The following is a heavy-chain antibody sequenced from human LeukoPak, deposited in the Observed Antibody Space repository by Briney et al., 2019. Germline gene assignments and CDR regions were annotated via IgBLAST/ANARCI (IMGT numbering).Heavy chain of an antibody. Sequence: GGSLRLSCAASGFTVTNNYMNWVRQAPGKGLEWVSSISSSSSYIYYADSVKGRFTISRDNAKNSLYLQMNSLRAEDTAVYYCARDRDIVVVPAAIGGYYYGMDVWGQGTTVTVSS. J-gene: IGHJ6*02. D-gene: IGHD2-2*01. CDR2: ISSSSSYI. CDR3: ARDRDIVVVPAAIGGYYYGMDV. V-gene: IGHV3-21*01. CDR1: GFTVTNNY.